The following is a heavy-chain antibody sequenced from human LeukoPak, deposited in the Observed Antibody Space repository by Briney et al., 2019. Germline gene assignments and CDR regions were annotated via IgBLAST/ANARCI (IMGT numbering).Heavy chain of an antibody. J-gene: IGHJ4*02. CDR3: ASEGLGLDY. CDR1: GFTFSSYG. CDR2: IWYDGSNK. V-gene: IGHV3-33*08. Sequence: PAGSLRLSCAASGFTFSSYGMHRVRHAPGKGLEWVAVIWYDGSNKYYADSVKGRFTISRDNSKNTLYVQMNSLRAEDTDVYYCASEGLGLDYWGQGTLVTVSS. D-gene: IGHD3-16*01.